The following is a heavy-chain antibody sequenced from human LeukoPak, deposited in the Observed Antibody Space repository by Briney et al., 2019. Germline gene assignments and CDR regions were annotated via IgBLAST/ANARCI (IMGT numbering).Heavy chain of an antibody. CDR2: IYTSGST. CDR1: GGSISSGSYY. CDR3: ARGQEYSSGWYRQGYYYYGMDV. V-gene: IGHV4-61*02. J-gene: IGHJ6*02. D-gene: IGHD6-19*01. Sequence: PSQTLSLTCTVSGGSISSGSYYWSRIRQPAGKGLEWIGRIYTSGSTNYNPSLKSRVTISVDTSKNQFSLQLNSVTPEDTAVYYCARGQEYSSGWYRQGYYYYGMDVWGQGTTVTVSS.